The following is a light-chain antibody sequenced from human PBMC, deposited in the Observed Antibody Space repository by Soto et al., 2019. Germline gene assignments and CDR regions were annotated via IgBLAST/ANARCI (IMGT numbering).Light chain of an antibody. J-gene: IGKJ2*01. Sequence: DFHMTQSPSTLSASVGDRVTITCRTSQSVYSWLAWYQQKPGKAPKLLIFDDSILQSGVPSRFNGSASGTEFTLTISSLHPDDVATYYCQHYGGLYTFGQGTKLEIK. CDR1: QSVYSW. CDR2: DDS. V-gene: IGKV1-5*01. CDR3: QHYGGLYT.